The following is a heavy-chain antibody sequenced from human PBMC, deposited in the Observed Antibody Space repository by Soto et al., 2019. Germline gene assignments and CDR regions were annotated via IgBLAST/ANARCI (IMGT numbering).Heavy chain of an antibody. V-gene: IGHV1-3*01. Sequence: QVQLVQSGAEVKKPGASVKVSCKASGYTFTNYAMHWVRQAPGQRLEWMGWINAGNGNTKYSQKFQGRVTITRDTSASTAYMDLSSLRSEDTAVYYCARGGCLYWYFDLWGRGTLVTVSS. CDR3: ARGGCLYWYFDL. J-gene: IGHJ2*01. D-gene: IGHD1-26*01. CDR1: GYTFTNYA. CDR2: INAGNGNT.